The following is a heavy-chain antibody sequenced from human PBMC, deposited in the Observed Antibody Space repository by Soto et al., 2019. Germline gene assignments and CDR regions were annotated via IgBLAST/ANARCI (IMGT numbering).Heavy chain of an antibody. Sequence: PGGSLRLSCAASGFTFSSYSMNWVRQAPGKGLEWVSSISSSSSYIYYADSVKGRFTISRDNAKNSLYLQMNSLRAEDTAVYYCARAPAARWFGEFNYWGQGTLVTVSS. CDR2: ISSSSSYI. V-gene: IGHV3-21*01. J-gene: IGHJ4*02. CDR3: ARAPAARWFGEFNY. CDR1: GFTFSSYS. D-gene: IGHD3-10*01.